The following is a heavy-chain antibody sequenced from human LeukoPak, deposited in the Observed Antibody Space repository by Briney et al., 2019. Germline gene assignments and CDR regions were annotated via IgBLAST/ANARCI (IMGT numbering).Heavy chain of an antibody. CDR3: ARDPSGRASHLDY. CDR2: ISNGGSTT. V-gene: IGHV3-48*02. CDR1: GFTFSTFA. J-gene: IGHJ4*02. Sequence: GGSLRLSCAASGFTFSTFAMIWVRQAPGKGLEWVAYISNGGSTTYYADSVRGRFTISRDNAKNSMYLQVNSLRDEDMAAYYCARDPSGRASHLDYWGQGTLVTVSS. D-gene: IGHD3-10*01.